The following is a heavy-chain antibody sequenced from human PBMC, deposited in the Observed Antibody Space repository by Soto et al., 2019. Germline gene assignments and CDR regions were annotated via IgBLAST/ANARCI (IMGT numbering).Heavy chain of an antibody. CDR2: IYSGGYT. CDR1: GFTVSNNY. CDR3: ATQRGGGGY. V-gene: IGHV3-53*01. Sequence: EVQLVESGGGLIQPGGSLRLSCAVSGFTVSNNYMSWVRQAPGKGLEGVSVIYSGGYTAYGDSVKGRFTISRDNSKNTLYLQRIGRGAAATAVFYGATQRGGGGYWGQGTLVTVSS. J-gene: IGHJ4*02. D-gene: IGHD6-25*01.